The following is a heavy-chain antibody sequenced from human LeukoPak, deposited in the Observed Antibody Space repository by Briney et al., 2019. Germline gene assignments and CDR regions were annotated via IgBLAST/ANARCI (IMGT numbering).Heavy chain of an antibody. CDR3: AKGGPVVVSANFDY. V-gene: IGHV3-9*01. J-gene: IGHJ4*02. CDR1: GFTFDDYA. D-gene: IGHD2-21*02. CDR2: ISWNSGSI. Sequence: GGSLRLSCAASGFTFDDYAMHWVRQAPGKGLEWVSGISWNSGSIGYADSVKGRFTISRDNAKNSLYLQMNSLRAEDTALYYCAKGGPVVVSANFDYWGQGTLVTVSS.